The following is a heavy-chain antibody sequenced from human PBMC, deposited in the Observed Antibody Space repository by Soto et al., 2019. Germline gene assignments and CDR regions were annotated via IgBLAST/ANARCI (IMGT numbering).Heavy chain of an antibody. CDR2: IVVGSGNT. D-gene: IGHD6-13*01. Sequence: ASVKVSCKASGFTFTSSAVQWVRQARGQRLEWIGWIVVGSGNTNYAQKFQERVTITRDMSTSTAYMELSSLRSEDTDVYYCAADTRYSSSWYQGSYYYGMDVWGQGTTVTVSS. CDR3: AADTRYSSSWYQGSYYYGMDV. V-gene: IGHV1-58*01. CDR1: GFTFTSSA. J-gene: IGHJ6*02.